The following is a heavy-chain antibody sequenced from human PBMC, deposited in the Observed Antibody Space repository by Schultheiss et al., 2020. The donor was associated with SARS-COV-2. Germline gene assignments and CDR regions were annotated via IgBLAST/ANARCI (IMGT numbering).Heavy chain of an antibody. Sequence: GGSLRLSCAASGFTFSSYAMSWVRQAPGKGLEWVSAISSSSSYIYYADSVKGRFTISRDNAKNSLYLQMNSLRAEDTAVYYCARVGGHYYYYYMDVWGNGTTVTVSS. J-gene: IGHJ6*03. CDR3: ARVGGHYYYYYMDV. CDR1: GFTFSSYA. CDR2: ISSSSSYI. V-gene: IGHV3-21*04.